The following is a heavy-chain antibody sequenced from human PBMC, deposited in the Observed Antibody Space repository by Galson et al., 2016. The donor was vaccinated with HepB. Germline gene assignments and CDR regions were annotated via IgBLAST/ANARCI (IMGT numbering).Heavy chain of an antibody. Sequence: FGTASGLNFGIDSVNWIRQAPGKGLEWIAYITSDSTNIQYADSVRGRFTISRDNAERSVYLQMNRLKVEDTAVYFCARDRDYAFDIWGQGTMVTVSS. V-gene: IGHV3-48*01. CDR1: GLNFGIDS. CDR3: ARDRDYAFDI. D-gene: IGHD5-24*01. CDR2: ITSDSTNI. J-gene: IGHJ3*02.